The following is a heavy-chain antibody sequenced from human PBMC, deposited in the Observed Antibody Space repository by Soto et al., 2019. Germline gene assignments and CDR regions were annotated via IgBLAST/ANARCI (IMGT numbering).Heavy chain of an antibody. J-gene: IGHJ4*02. CDR3: ARVPTVTTVFFDY. Sequence: QVQLVESGGGVVQPGRSLRLSCAASGFTFSSYGMHWVRQAPGKGLEWVAVIWYDGSNKYYADSVKGRFTISRANSKNTLYLQMNSLRAEDTAVYYCARVPTVTTVFFDYWGQGTLVTVSS. V-gene: IGHV3-33*01. D-gene: IGHD4-17*01. CDR2: IWYDGSNK. CDR1: GFTFSSYG.